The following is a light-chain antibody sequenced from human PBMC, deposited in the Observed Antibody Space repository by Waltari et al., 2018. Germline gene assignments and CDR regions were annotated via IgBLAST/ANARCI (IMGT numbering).Light chain of an antibody. CDR2: DAS. J-gene: IGKJ1*01. Sequence: EITMTQSPGTMSVSPGERAPLSCRGSESVSSKVAWYQQKPGQAPRLLIYDASSRATGVPARFSGSGSGTEFTLTISSLQSEDFAVYYCQQYSNWPPWTFGQGTKVEI. CDR3: QQYSNWPPWT. V-gene: IGKV3-15*01. CDR1: ESVSSK.